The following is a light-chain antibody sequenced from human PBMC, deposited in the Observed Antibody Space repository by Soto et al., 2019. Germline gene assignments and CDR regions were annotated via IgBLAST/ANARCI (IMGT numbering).Light chain of an antibody. Sequence: QSTLTQPACVSGSPRQSITIPCTGRSSGIGGYKVFSWFQQRAGNVPKLMMGDVTIRRSGVSNRFSGYKYGRTAYLTTSGYQAEDEVDYYCGSYTISNSLLFGTGTNVTVL. CDR1: SSGIGGYKV. CDR2: DVT. CDR3: GSYTISNSLL. V-gene: IGLV2-14*01. J-gene: IGLJ1*01.